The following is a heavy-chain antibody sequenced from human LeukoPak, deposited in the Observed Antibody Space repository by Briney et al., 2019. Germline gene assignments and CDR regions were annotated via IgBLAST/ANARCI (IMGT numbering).Heavy chain of an antibody. D-gene: IGHD3-22*01. V-gene: IGHV4-34*01. CDR3: ARGAQYYYDSSGHYFYFDY. CDR2: INHSGST. J-gene: IGHJ4*02. CDR1: GGSFSGYY. Sequence: SETLSLTCAVYGGSFSGYYWSWIRQPPGKGLEWIGEINHSGSTNYNPSLKSRVTISVDTSKNQFSLKLSSVTAADTAVYYCARGAQYYYDSSGHYFYFDYWGQGTLVTVSS.